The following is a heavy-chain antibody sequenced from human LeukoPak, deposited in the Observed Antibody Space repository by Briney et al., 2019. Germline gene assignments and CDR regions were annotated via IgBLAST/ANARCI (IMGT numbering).Heavy chain of an antibody. CDR3: ASLLGYCSSTSCKEAFDI. CDR1: GYSISSGYY. CDR2: ISYSGST. Sequence: SETLSLTCTVSGYSISSGYYWSWIRQPPGKGLEWIGYISYSGSTNYNPSLKSRVTISVDTSKNQFSLKLSSVTAADTAVYYCASLLGYCSSTSCKEAFDIWGQGTMVTVSS. J-gene: IGHJ3*02. D-gene: IGHD2-2*01. V-gene: IGHV4-61*01.